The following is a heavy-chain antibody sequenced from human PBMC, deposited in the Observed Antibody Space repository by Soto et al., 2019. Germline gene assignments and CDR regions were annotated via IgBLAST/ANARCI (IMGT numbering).Heavy chain of an antibody. CDR3: ARDLYSWPTVRSNWFDP. CDR2: IIPIFGTA. V-gene: IGHV1-69*01. Sequence: QVQLVQSGAEVKKPGSSVKVSCKASGGTFSSYAISWVRQAPGQGLEWMGGIIPIFGTANYAQKFQGRVTLTADESTSTAYMELSSLRSEDTAVYYCARDLYSWPTVRSNWFDPWGQGTLVTVSS. D-gene: IGHD4-17*01. J-gene: IGHJ5*02. CDR1: GGTFSSYA.